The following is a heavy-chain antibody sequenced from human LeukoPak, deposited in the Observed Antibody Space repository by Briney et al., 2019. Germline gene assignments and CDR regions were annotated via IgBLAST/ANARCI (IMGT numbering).Heavy chain of an antibody. CDR3: ARGEVFFGFDY. D-gene: IGHD3-10*01. V-gene: IGHV3-30*14. Sequence: GGSLRLSCAASGFTFSSYAMHWVRQAPGKGLEWVAVISYDGSNKYYADSVKGRFTISRDNSKNTLYLQMNSLRAEDTAVYYCARGEVFFGFDYWGQGTLVTVSS. J-gene: IGHJ4*02. CDR1: GFTFSSYA. CDR2: ISYDGSNK.